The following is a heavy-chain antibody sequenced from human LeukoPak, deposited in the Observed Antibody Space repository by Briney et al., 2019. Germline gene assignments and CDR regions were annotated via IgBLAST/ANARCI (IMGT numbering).Heavy chain of an antibody. CDR3: AKGLTNLGDD. J-gene: IGHJ4*02. V-gene: IGHV3-23*01. CDR1: GFTFSTYA. CDR2: LSGSGSSA. D-gene: IGHD3-9*01. Sequence: GGSLRLSCAASGFTFSTYAMSWVRQAPGKGLEWVSGLSGSGSSAYYADSVKGRFTISRDNSKNTLYLQMNSLRPEDTAVYYCAKGLTNLGDDWGQGTLVTVSS.